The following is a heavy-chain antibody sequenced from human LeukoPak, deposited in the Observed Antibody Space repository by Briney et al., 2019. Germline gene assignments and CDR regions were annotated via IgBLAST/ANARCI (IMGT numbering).Heavy chain of an antibody. J-gene: IGHJ2*01. V-gene: IGHV1-8*01. CDR2: MNPNSGNT. D-gene: IGHD6-6*01. CDR3: ARDRLERSSIAALRYWYFDL. CDR1: GGRFKSYG. Sequence: ASVKVSCKTIGGRFKSYGFSWVRQATGQGLEWMGWMNPNSGNTGYAQKFQGRVTITRNTSISTAYMELSSLRSEETAVYYCARDRLERSSIAALRYWYFDLWGRGTLVTVSS.